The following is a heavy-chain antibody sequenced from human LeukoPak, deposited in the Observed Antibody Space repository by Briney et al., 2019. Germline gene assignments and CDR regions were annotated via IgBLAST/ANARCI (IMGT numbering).Heavy chain of an antibody. CDR2: ISASGST. Sequence: PSETLSLTCTVSGVPIRSYYWGWVRQPAGKRLEWIGRISASGSTDYNPSLKSRVTMSVGTSKNQFSLRLSSVTAADTAVYYCSREGRSSTPGYWGQGALVTVSS. D-gene: IGHD2-15*01. J-gene: IGHJ4*02. CDR3: SREGRSSTPGY. CDR1: GVPIRSYY. V-gene: IGHV4-4*07.